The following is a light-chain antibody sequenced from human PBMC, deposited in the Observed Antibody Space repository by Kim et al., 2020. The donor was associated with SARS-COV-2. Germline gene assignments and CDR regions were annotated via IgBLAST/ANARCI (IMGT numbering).Light chain of an antibody. V-gene: IGLV1-44*01. CDR3: AAWDDSLKGSV. J-gene: IGLJ3*02. Sequence: GQKVTISCSRSIPNIGRNVVNWCQQLPGAAPKLLMYSNNYRPSGVPDRFSGSKSGTSASLAISGLQSEDEADYYCAAWDDSLKGSVFGGGTQLTVL. CDR2: SNN. CDR1: IPNIGRNV.